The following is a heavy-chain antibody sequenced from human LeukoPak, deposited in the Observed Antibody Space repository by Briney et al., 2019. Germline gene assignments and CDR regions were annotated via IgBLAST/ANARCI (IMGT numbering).Heavy chain of an antibody. Sequence: PAGSLSLSCAASGFTFSSYDLSWARQPPGKGLEWVSAISGSGGSTYYAASVKGRFTISRNNSKNTLYLQMNSLRAEDTAVYYCAKVALNYYGSGSYYGMDVWGQGTTVTVSS. CDR1: GFTFSSYD. CDR3: AKVALNYYGSGSYYGMDV. D-gene: IGHD3-10*01. CDR2: ISGSGGST. J-gene: IGHJ6*02. V-gene: IGHV3-23*01.